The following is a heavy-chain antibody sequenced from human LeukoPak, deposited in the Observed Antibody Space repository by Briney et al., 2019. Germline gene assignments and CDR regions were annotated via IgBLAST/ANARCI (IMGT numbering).Heavy chain of an antibody. Sequence: GGSLRLSCAASGFTFNNYAMTWVRQAPGKGLQWVSAISGSGGSTYNADSVKGRFTISRDNSKNTLYLQMNSLRAEDTAVYYCAKGDSSYYYYMDVWGKGTTVTVSS. CDR1: GFTFNNYA. J-gene: IGHJ6*03. D-gene: IGHD6-13*01. CDR3: AKGDSSYYYYMDV. CDR2: ISGSGGST. V-gene: IGHV3-23*01.